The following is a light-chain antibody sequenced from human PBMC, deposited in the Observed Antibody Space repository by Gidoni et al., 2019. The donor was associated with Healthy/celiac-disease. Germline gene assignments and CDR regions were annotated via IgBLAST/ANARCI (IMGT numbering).Light chain of an antibody. CDR1: KWGDKY. V-gene: IGLV3-1*01. Sequence: YELTQPPSGSVSPGQTASITCSGDKWGDKYACWYQQKPGQSPVLVIYQDSKRPSGIPERFPGSHSGNTATLTISGTQAMDEADYYCQAWDSSTYVVFGGGTKLTVL. CDR3: QAWDSSTYVV. J-gene: IGLJ2*01. CDR2: QDS.